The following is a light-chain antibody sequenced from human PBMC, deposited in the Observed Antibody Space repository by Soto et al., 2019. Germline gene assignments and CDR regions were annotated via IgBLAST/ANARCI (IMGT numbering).Light chain of an antibody. CDR2: EVS. Sequence: QSALTQPASVSGSPGHSITISCTGTSIDFGGYNYVSWYQQHPGKAPKLMIYEVSNRPSGVSNRFSGSKSGNTASLTISGLQAEDEAGYYCSSYTSSSTVAFGTGTKVTVL. J-gene: IGLJ1*01. CDR3: SSYTSSSTVA. V-gene: IGLV2-14*01. CDR1: SIDFGGYNY.